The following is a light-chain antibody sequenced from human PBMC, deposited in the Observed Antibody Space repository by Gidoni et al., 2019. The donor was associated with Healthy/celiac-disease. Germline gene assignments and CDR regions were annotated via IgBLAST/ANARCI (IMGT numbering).Light chain of an antibody. CDR2: AAS. V-gene: IGKV1-39*01. CDR1: QSISSY. J-gene: IGKJ3*01. CDR3: QQRYSTQERA. Sequence: TQMAKSASSLSASVGDRVTITCRASQSISSYLNWYQQKPGKAPKLLIYAASSLQSGVPSRFSGSGSGTDFPLTIRTLQPDDFVTSYYQQRYSTQERAFGPGTKVDIK.